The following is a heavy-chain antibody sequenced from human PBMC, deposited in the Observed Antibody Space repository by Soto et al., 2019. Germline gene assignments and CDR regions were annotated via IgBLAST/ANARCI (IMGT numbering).Heavy chain of an antibody. J-gene: IGHJ4*02. Sequence: PSETLSLTCTVSGGSISTYYWNWIRQPPGKGLESIGYIYYSGSANYSPSLKSRVTISLGTSKNQFSLKLSSVTAADTAVYYCARESCVSTSCYNKVDYWGQGTLVTVSS. CDR1: GGSISTYY. CDR2: IYYSGSA. D-gene: IGHD2-2*02. V-gene: IGHV4-59*12. CDR3: ARESCVSTSCYNKVDY.